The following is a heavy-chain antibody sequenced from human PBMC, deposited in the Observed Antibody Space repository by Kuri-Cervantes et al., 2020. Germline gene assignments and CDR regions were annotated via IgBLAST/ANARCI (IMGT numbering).Heavy chain of an antibody. CDR2: ISHSGST. D-gene: IGHD1-26*01. CDR1: GGSFSGYY. J-gene: IGHJ4*02. V-gene: IGHV4-34*01. Sequence: SQTLSLTCAVYGGSFSGYYWSWIRQPPGKGLEWIGEISHSGSTNYNPSLKSRVTISVDTSKNQFSLKLSSVTAADTAVYYCARVKISGSYQRGYYFDYWGQGTLVTVSS. CDR3: ARVKISGSYQRGYYFDY.